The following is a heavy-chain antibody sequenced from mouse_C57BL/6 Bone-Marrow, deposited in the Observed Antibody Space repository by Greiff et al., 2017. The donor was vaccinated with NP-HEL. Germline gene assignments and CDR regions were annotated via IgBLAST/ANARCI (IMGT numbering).Heavy chain of an antibody. CDR3: ARRRASAMDY. CDR1: GFTFSSYG. CDR2: ISSGGSYT. J-gene: IGHJ4*01. V-gene: IGHV5-6*02. D-gene: IGHD3-3*01. Sequence: EVNLVESGGDLVKPGGSLKLSCAASGFTFSSYGMSWVRQTPDKRLEWVATISSGGSYTYYPDSVKGRFTISRDNAKNTLYLQMSSLKSEDTAMYYCARRRASAMDYWGQGTSVTVSS.